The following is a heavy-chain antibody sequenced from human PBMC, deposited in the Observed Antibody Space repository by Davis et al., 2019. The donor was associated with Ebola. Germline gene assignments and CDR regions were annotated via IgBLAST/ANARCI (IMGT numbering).Heavy chain of an antibody. CDR2: TRSKANSYAT. Sequence: GESLKISCAASGFTFSGSAMHWVRQASGKGLEWVGRTRSKANSYATAYAASVKGRFTISRDDSKNTAYLQMNSLKTEDTAVYYCTRGDYGDDYWGQGTLVTVSS. CDR1: GFTFSGSA. D-gene: IGHD4-17*01. CDR3: TRGDYGDDY. J-gene: IGHJ4*02. V-gene: IGHV3-73*01.